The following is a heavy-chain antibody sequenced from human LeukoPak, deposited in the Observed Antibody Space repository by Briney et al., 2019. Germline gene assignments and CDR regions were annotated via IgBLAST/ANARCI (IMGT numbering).Heavy chain of an antibody. Sequence: SVKVSCKASGGTFSSYTISWVRQAPGQGLEWMGRIIPILGIANYAQKFQGRVTITADKSTSTAYMELSSLRSEDTAVYYCAREGDGYNPYYCYYGMDVWGQGTTVTVSS. J-gene: IGHJ6*02. CDR3: AREGDGYNPYYCYYGMDV. CDR2: IIPILGIA. D-gene: IGHD5-24*01. V-gene: IGHV1-69*04. CDR1: GGTFSSYT.